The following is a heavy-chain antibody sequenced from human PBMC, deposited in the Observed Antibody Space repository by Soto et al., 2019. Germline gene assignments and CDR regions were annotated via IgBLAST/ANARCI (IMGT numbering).Heavy chain of an antibody. Sequence: ESGGGVVQPGRSLRLSCAASGFTFSSYAMHWVRQAPGKGLEWVAVISYDGSNKYYADSVKGRFTISRDNSKNTLYLQMNSLRAEDTAVYYCAREGSSWYSGYFDYWGQGTLVTVSS. J-gene: IGHJ4*02. D-gene: IGHD6-13*01. CDR3: AREGSSWYSGYFDY. CDR1: GFTFSSYA. V-gene: IGHV3-30-3*01. CDR2: ISYDGSNK.